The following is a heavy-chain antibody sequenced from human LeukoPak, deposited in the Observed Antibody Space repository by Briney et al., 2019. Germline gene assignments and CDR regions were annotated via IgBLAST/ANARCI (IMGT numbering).Heavy chain of an antibody. J-gene: IGHJ6*02. CDR2: IYYSGST. CDR1: GGSISSYY. D-gene: IGHD3-10*01. V-gene: IGHV4-59*01. Sequence: PSETLSLTCTVSGGSISSYYWSWIRQPPGKGLEWIGYIYYSGSTNYNPSLKSRVTILVDTSKNQFSLKLSSVTAADTAVYYCASGLLWFGESTNYYYYYGMDVWGQGTTVTVSS. CDR3: ASGLLWFGESTNYYYYYGMDV.